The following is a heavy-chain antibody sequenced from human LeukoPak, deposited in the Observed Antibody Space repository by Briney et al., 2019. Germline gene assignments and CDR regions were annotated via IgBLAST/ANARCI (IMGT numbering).Heavy chain of an antibody. CDR1: GFTFGGYA. Sequence: GGSLRLSYTASGFTFGGYAMSWFRQAPGRGLEWVGFIRSKTYGRTTEYAASVKGRFTISRDDSKSIAYLQMNSLKTEDTAVYYCSRESEGWTYDYWGQGTLVTVSS. J-gene: IGHJ4*02. CDR3: SRESEGWTYDY. CDR2: IRSKTYGRTT. D-gene: IGHD3/OR15-3a*01. V-gene: IGHV3-49*03.